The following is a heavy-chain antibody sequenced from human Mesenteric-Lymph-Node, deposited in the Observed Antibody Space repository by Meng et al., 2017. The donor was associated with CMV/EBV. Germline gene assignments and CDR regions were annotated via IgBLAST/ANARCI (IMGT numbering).Heavy chain of an antibody. D-gene: IGHD2-2*03. CDR1: GDFAIGDSYY. V-gene: IGHV4-61*01. J-gene: IGHJ4*02. CDR3: ASGWDYFAY. CDR2: IFYSGGA. Sequence: SETLSLTCTVSGDFAIGDSYYWSWIRQPPGEALEWIGYIFYSGGAKYNPSLKSRDTISPDTSRNQFSLKLNSVTAADTAVYYCASGWDYFAYWGQGIPVTVSS.